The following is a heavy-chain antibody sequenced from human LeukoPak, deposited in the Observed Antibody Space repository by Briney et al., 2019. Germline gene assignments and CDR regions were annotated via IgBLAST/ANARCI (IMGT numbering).Heavy chain of an antibody. CDR3: ATLRGYSHLGRFDP. CDR2: FDPEDGET. D-gene: IGHD5-12*01. Sequence: ASVTVSFKFSGYTLTELSRHWVRQAPGKGLAWMGGFDPEDGETIYAQKFQGRVTMTEDTSTDTAYMGLSSLRSEDTAVYYCATLRGYSHLGRFDPWGQGTLVTVSS. CDR1: GYTLTELS. V-gene: IGHV1-24*01. J-gene: IGHJ5*02.